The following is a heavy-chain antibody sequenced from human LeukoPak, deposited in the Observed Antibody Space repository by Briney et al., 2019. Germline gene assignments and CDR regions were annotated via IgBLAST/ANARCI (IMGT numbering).Heavy chain of an antibody. CDR3: ARELDYGDSPHFDY. D-gene: IGHD4-17*01. CDR2: ISSSGSYI. Sequence: PGGSLRLSCAASGFTFSSYSMNWVRQAPGKGVEWVSSISSSGSYIYYADSVKGRFTISRDNAKNSLYLQMNSLRAEDTAVYYCARELDYGDSPHFDYWGQGTLVTVSS. CDR1: GFTFSSYS. V-gene: IGHV3-21*01. J-gene: IGHJ4*02.